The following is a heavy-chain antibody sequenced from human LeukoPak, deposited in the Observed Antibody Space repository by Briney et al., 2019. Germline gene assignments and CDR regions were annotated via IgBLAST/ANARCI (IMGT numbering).Heavy chain of an antibody. Sequence: PSETLSLTCAVYGGSFSGYYWSWIRQPPGKGLEWIGEINHSGSTNYNPSLKSRVTISVDTSKNQFSLKLSSVTAADTAVYYCARGSSRITIFGVVIKGDDAFDIWGQGTMVTVSS. J-gene: IGHJ3*02. CDR2: INHSGST. CDR1: GGSFSGYY. CDR3: ARGSSRITIFGVVIKGDDAFDI. V-gene: IGHV4-34*01. D-gene: IGHD3-3*01.